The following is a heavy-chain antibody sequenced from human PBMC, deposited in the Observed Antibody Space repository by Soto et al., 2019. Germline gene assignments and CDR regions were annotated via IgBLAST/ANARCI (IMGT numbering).Heavy chain of an antibody. CDR3: ARGDLRYYYYGMDV. CDR1: GYTFTSYG. CDR2: ISAYNGNT. V-gene: IGHV1-18*01. Sequence: ASVKVSCKASGYTFTSYGISWVRQAPGQGLEWMGWISAYNGNTNYAQKLQGRVTMTTDTSTSTAYMELRSLRSDDTAVYYRARGDLRYYYYGMDVWGQGTTVTVSS. D-gene: IGHD2-21*02. J-gene: IGHJ6*02.